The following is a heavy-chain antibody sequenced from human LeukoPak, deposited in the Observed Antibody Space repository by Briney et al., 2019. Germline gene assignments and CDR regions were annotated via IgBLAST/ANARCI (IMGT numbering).Heavy chain of an antibody. CDR2: ISAYNGNT. D-gene: IGHD3-22*01. J-gene: IGHJ5*02. Sequence: GASVKVSCKASGYTFTSYGISWGRQAPGPRLEWMGWISAYNGNTNYAQKLQGRVTMTTDTSTSTAYMELRSLRSDDTAVYYCARCRFSSGYYYGATLDWFDPWGQGTLVTVSS. CDR3: ARCRFSSGYYYGATLDWFDP. V-gene: IGHV1-18*01. CDR1: GYTFTSYG.